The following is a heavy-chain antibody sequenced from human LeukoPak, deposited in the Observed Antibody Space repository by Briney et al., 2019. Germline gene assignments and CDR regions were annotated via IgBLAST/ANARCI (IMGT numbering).Heavy chain of an antibody. V-gene: IGHV3-30*01. CDR1: GFTFSSYA. D-gene: IGHD2-21*02. CDR3: ARVLKELVVTPGFDY. Sequence: PGRSLRLSCAASGFTFSSYAMHWVRQAPAKGLEWVAVISYDGSNKYYADSVKGRFTISRDNSKNTLYLQMNSLRAEDTAVYYCARVLKELVVTPGFDYWGQGALVTVSS. J-gene: IGHJ4*02. CDR2: ISYDGSNK.